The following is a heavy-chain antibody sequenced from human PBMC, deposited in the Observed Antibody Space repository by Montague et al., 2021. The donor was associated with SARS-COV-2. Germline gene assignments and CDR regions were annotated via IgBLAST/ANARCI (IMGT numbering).Heavy chain of an antibody. CDR2: IDPSDSYT. CDR3: ARRGRPYSGYTTGYFDY. Sequence: QSGAEVKKPGESLRISCKVSGYIFISHWITWVRQMPGKGLERMGRIDPSDSYTNYSPSFQGHVSISVDKSISTAYLQWSSLKASDTAMCYCARRGRPYSGYTTGYFDYWGQGTLATVSS. V-gene: IGHV5-10-1*01. J-gene: IGHJ4*02. CDR1: GYIFISHW. D-gene: IGHD5-12*01.